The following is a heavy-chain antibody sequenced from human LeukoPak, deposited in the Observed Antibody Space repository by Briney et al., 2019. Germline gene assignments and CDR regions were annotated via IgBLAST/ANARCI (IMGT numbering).Heavy chain of an antibody. CDR1: GFTFSSYA. V-gene: IGHV3-23*01. D-gene: IGHD3-10*01. J-gene: IGHJ3*02. Sequence: GGSLRLSCAASGFTFSSYAMHWVRQAPGKGLEWVSAISGSGGSTYYADSVKGRFTISRDNSKNTLYLQMNSLRAEDTAVYYCAKDYYYGSGSYYIGAFDIWGQGTMVTVSS. CDR2: ISGSGGST. CDR3: AKDYYYGSGSYYIGAFDI.